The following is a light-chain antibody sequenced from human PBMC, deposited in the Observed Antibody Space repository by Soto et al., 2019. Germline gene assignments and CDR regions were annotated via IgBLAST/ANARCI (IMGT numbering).Light chain of an antibody. J-gene: IGKJ1*01. Sequence: EIVMTQSPATLSVSPGERATLSCRASQSVKSNLAWYQQKPGQAPRLLIYGASTRATGIPARFSGSGSGTEFTLTISSLQSEDFVVYYCQHYNNWPPWTFGQGTKVEIK. CDR3: QHYNNWPPWT. CDR1: QSVKSN. V-gene: IGKV3-15*01. CDR2: GAS.